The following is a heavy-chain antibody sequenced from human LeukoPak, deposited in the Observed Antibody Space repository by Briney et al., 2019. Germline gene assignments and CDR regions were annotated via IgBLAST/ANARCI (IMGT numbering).Heavy chain of an antibody. CDR2: IFYNGNT. V-gene: IGHV4-39*07. Sequence: PSETLSLTCTVSGGSISSSSYYWGWIRQPPGKGLEWIGNIFYNGNTYYNPSLKSRVTISIDTSKNQFSLKLSSVTAADTAVYYCARGDVLLWFGESPTADYYFDYWGQGTLVTVSS. J-gene: IGHJ4*02. CDR1: GGSISSSSYY. CDR3: ARGDVLLWFGESPTADYYFDY. D-gene: IGHD3-10*01.